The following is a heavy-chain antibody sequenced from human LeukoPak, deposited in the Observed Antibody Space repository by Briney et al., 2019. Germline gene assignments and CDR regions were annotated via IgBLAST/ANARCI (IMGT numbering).Heavy chain of an antibody. CDR2: ISYDGSDK. CDR3: ARAPGGSWYYFDY. CDR1: EFIFSNYA. V-gene: IGHV3-30*04. Sequence: GRSLRLSCAASEFIFSNYAMHWVRQAPGKGVEWVAVISYDGSDKFYADSVKGRFTISRDTSKNTLYLQMNSLRAEGTAVYYCARAPGGSWYYFDYWGQGTLVTVSS. D-gene: IGHD6-13*01. J-gene: IGHJ4*02.